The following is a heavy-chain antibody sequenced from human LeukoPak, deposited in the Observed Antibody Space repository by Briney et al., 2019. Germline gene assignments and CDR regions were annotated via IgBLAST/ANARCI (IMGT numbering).Heavy chain of an antibody. CDR3: ARAGVDTAAQVY. CDR1: GFTVSGNY. Sequence: GGSLRLSCAASGFTVSGNYMNWVRQAPGKGLEWVSVIYSGGSTHYADSVKGRFTISRDNSKNTLYLQMNSLRAEDTAVYYCARAGVDTAAQVYWGQGTLVTVSS. V-gene: IGHV3-66*01. CDR2: IYSGGST. J-gene: IGHJ4*02. D-gene: IGHD5-18*01.